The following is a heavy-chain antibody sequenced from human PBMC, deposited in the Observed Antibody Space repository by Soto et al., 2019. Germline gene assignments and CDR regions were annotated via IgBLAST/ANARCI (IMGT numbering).Heavy chain of an antibody. D-gene: IGHD2-2*01. J-gene: IGHJ6*03. Sequence: PSETLSLTCTVSGGSISSSSYYWGWIRQPPGEGLEWIGSIYYTGSTYYNPSLKSRITISVDTSKNQFSLKLSSVTAADTAGYYCASIVVPANYSSHYMDVWGKGTTVTVSS. CDR3: ASIVVPANYSSHYMDV. CDR1: GGSISSSSYY. V-gene: IGHV4-39*01. CDR2: IYYTGST.